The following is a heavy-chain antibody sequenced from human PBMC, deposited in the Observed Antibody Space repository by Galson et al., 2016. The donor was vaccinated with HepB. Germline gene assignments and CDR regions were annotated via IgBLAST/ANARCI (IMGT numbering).Heavy chain of an antibody. CDR1: GGTCISYA. CDR2: IIPILGIP. Sequence: SVKVSCKASGGTCISYAITWVRQAPGQGLEWMGRIIPILGIPNYAQKFQGRVTITADKSTSTAYMELSSLRSEDTAVYYCARSPGGDYNWYFDLWGRGTLVTVSS. J-gene: IGHJ2*01. V-gene: IGHV1-69*04. CDR3: ARSPGGDYNWYFDL. D-gene: IGHD4-17*01.